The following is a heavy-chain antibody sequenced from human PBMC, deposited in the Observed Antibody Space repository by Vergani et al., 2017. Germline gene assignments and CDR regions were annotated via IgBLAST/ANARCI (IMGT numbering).Heavy chain of an antibody. CDR3: ARGRELLWFGESSPHVYYGMDV. CDR2: TYYRSKWYN. Sequence: QVQLQQSGPGLVKPSQTLSLTCAISGDSVSSNSAAWNWIRQSPSRGLEWLGRTYYRSKWYNDYAVSVKSRITINPDTTKNQFSLQLNSVTPEDTAVYYCARGRELLWFGESSPHVYYGMDVWGQGTTVTVSS. CDR1: GDSVSSNSAA. V-gene: IGHV6-1*01. D-gene: IGHD3-10*01. J-gene: IGHJ6*02.